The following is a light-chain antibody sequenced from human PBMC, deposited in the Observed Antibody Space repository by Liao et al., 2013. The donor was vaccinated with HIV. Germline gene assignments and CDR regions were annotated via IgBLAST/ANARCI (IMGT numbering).Light chain of an antibody. CDR1: NIGTKS. CDR3: QAWDNSLYV. J-gene: IGLJ1*01. V-gene: IGLV3-21*01. CDR2: YDS. Sequence: SYELTQPPSVSVAPGKTARITCGRDNIGTKSVHWYQQKPGQAPVLVISYDSDRPSGIPERFSGSNSGNTATLTISRVEAGDEADYYCQAWDNSLYVFGAGTKVTVL.